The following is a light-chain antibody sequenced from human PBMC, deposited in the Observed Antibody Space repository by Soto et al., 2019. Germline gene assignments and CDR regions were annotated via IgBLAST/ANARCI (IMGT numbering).Light chain of an antibody. V-gene: IGKV3-11*01. Sequence: EIVLTQSPATLSLSPGERATLSCRASQSVSSYLAWYQQKPGQAPRLLIYAASNRATGIPARFSGSGSGTDFTLTISSLEPEDVAVYYCQQRSNWPPMYTFGQGTKLEIK. J-gene: IGKJ2*01. CDR1: QSVSSY. CDR3: QQRSNWPPMYT. CDR2: AAS.